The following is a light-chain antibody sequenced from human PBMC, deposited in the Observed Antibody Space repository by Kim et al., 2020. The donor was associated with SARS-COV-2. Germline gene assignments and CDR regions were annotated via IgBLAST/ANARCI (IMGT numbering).Light chain of an antibody. CDR2: GKN. J-gene: IGLJ2*01. CDR1: SLRSYY. Sequence: VALGQTVRITCQGDSLRSYYATWYQQKPGQAPIVVIYGKNNRPSGIPDRFSGSSSGDTASLTITGTQAGDEADYYCNSRGSNDNVLFGGGTKVTAL. CDR3: NSRGSNDNVL. V-gene: IGLV3-19*01.